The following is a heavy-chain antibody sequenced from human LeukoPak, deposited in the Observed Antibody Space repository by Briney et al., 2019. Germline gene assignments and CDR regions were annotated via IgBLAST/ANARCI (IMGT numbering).Heavy chain of an antibody. J-gene: IGHJ3*02. V-gene: IGHV4-4*07. CDR2: VYSSGRT. D-gene: IGHD4-11*01. Sequence: SETMSLTCTVSGGSNSDYDWGWIRQPAGKGLELIGQVYSSGRTDYNPSLKSRVSMSVDTSKNQFSLEVTSVTAADTAVYSCAMYRYSNAVHAVFHIWGQGTRVTVSS. CDR3: AMYRYSNAVHAVFHI. CDR1: GGSNSDYD.